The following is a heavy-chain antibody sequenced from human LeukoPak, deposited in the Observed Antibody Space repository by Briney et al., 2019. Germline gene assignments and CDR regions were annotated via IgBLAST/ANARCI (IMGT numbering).Heavy chain of an antibody. J-gene: IGHJ5*02. D-gene: IGHD2-15*01. CDR2: FDPEDGET. CDR1: GYTFTSYA. CDR3: ATSGRPLRPREDWFDP. Sequence: ASVKVSCKASGYTFTSYAMNWVRQAPGHGLEWMGGFDPEDGETIYAQKFQGRVTMTEDTATDTAYMELSSLRSEDTAVDYCATSGRPLRPREDWFDPWGQGTLVTVSS. V-gene: IGHV1-24*01.